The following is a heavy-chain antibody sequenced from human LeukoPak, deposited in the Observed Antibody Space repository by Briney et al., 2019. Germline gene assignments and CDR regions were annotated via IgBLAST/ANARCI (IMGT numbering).Heavy chain of an antibody. CDR3: ARVGDFWSGLDV. V-gene: IGHV3-21*01. D-gene: IGHD3-3*01. CDR2: ISSSSSYI. CDR1: GFTFSSYS. Sequence: GGSLRLSCAASGFTFSSYSMNWVRQAPGKGLGWVSSISSSSSYIYYADSVKGRFTISRDNAKNSLYLQMNSLRAEDTAVYYCARVGDFWSGLDVWGQGTTVTVSS. J-gene: IGHJ6*02.